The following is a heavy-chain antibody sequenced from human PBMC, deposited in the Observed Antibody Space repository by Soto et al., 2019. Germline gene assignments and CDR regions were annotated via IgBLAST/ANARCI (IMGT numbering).Heavy chain of an antibody. D-gene: IGHD6-13*01. Sequence: QVQLVQSGAEVKKPGSSVKVSCKASGGTFSSYAISWVRQAPGQGLEWMGGIIPIFGTANYAQKVQGRVTITADESTSTAYMERSSLRSEDTAVYYCARLGTPYYSSSWGNGFDPWGQGTLVTVSS. CDR3: ARLGTPYYSSSWGNGFDP. V-gene: IGHV1-69*01. CDR1: GGTFSSYA. CDR2: IIPIFGTA. J-gene: IGHJ5*02.